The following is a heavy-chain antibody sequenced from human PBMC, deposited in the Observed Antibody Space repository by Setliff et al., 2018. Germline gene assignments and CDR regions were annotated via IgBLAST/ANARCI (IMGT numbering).Heavy chain of an antibody. D-gene: IGHD3-22*01. J-gene: IGHJ4*02. V-gene: IGHV4-34*01. Sequence: PSETLSLTCAVYGVPLSGHYWTWVRQTPGKGLEWIGEVHHSGTTNYNPSLKSRVTISVDTSDTSRNQFSLKLSSVTAADTAVYYCARGSFPYDNSGFDYWGQGTLVTVSS. CDR2: VHHSGTT. CDR1: GVPLSGHY. CDR3: ARGSFPYDNSGFDY.